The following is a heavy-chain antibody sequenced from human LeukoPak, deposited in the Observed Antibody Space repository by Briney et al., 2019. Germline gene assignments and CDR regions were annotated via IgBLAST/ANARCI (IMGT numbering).Heavy chain of an antibody. V-gene: IGHV4-59*01. Sequence: PSETLSLTCTDSGDSISPYYWSWIRQPPGGGLEWIGYVFYTGSTNYNPSLKSRVTISVDTSRNQFSLKLTSVTAADTAVYYCARTRSGYSTLGYWGQGTLVTVSS. J-gene: IGHJ4*02. CDR2: VFYTGST. CDR1: GDSISPYY. D-gene: IGHD1-26*01. CDR3: ARTRSGYSTLGY.